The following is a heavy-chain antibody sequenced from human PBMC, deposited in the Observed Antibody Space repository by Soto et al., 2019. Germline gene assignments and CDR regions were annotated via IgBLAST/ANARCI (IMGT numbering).Heavy chain of an antibody. V-gene: IGHV1-18*01. D-gene: IGHD3-9*01. CDR2: ISAYNGNT. CDR3: ARRLRYFASDY. Sequence: QVQLVQSGGEGKKPGASVKVSCKASGYTFTSYGINWVRQAPGQGLEWIGWISAYNGNTNYAQRLQGRVTMTTDTSTSTAYMELRSLTSDDTAVYFCARRLRYFASDYWGQGPLVTVSS. CDR1: GYTFTSYG. J-gene: IGHJ4*02.